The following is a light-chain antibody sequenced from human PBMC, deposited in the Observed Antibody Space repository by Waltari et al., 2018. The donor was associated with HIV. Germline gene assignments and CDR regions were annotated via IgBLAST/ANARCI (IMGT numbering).Light chain of an antibody. CDR1: QSVLYSSNNKNY. V-gene: IGKV4-1*01. J-gene: IGKJ4*01. CDR2: WAS. Sequence: DIVMTQFPDSLAVSLGEWATLNCKSSQSVLYSSNNKNYLAWYQQRPGQAPKLLIYWASTRESGVPDRFSGSGSGTDFTLTISSLQAEDAAVYYCQQYDSTPLTFGGGTKVEI. CDR3: QQYDSTPLT.